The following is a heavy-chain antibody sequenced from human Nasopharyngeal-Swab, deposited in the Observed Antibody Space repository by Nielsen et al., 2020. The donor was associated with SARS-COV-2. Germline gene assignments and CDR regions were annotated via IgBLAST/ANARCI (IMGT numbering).Heavy chain of an antibody. CDR3: AKHSPHSPPGDRVFDY. Sequence: GESLKISCAASEFTFRTYAMSWVRQAPGKGLEWVSAIGGVGSPTFYVDSVKGRFTISRDNSKNMLFLQMNSLTADDTAVYYCAKHSPHSPPGDRVFDYWGQGTLVTVSS. CDR1: EFTFRTYA. CDR2: IGGVGSPT. V-gene: IGHV3-23*01. J-gene: IGHJ4*02. D-gene: IGHD7-27*01.